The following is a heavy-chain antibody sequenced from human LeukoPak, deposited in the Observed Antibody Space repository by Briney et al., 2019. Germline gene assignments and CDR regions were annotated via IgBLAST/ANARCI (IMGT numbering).Heavy chain of an antibody. V-gene: IGHV3-53*01. J-gene: IGHJ4*02. CDR1: GFTFRSHA. CDR3: ARDGSAGGNSGYFNY. Sequence: PGGSLRLSCVGSGFTFRSHAMSWVRQAPGKGLEWVSIIYSGGDTYYADSVKGRFTISRDNSKNTLYPQMNSLRAEDTAVYYCARDGSAGGNSGYFNYWGQGTLVTVSS. D-gene: IGHD3-22*01. CDR2: IYSGGDT.